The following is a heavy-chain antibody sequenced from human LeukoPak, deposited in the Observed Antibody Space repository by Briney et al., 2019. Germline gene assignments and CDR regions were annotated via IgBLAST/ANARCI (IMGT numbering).Heavy chain of an antibody. J-gene: IGHJ3*02. V-gene: IGHV3-21*01. CDR2: ISSSGGDI. CDR3: ARAMRRAAMGAFDI. Sequence: PGGSLRLSCAASGFTFSTYSMHWVRQAPGRGLEWVSSISSSGGDIYYADSVKGRFTISRDNAENSLYLLMNSLRAEDTAVYYCARAMRRAAMGAFDIWGQGTMVTVSS. CDR1: GFTFSTYS. D-gene: IGHD2-2*01.